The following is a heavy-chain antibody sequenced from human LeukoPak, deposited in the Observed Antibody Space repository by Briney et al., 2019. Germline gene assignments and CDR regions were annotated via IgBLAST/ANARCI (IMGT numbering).Heavy chain of an antibody. J-gene: IGHJ6*03. V-gene: IGHV3-21*01. Sequence: PGGSLRLSCAASGFTFSSYSLIWVRQAPGKGLEWVSSISSSSSYIYYADSVKGRFTISRDNAKNSLYLQMNSLRAEDTAVYYCARGYCSGGSCYYYMDVWGKGTTVTVSS. D-gene: IGHD2-15*01. CDR3: ARGYCSGGSCYYYMDV. CDR2: ISSSSSYI. CDR1: GFTFSSYS.